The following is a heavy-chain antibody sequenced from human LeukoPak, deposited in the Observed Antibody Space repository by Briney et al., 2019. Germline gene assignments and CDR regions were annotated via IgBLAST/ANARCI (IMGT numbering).Heavy chain of an antibody. J-gene: IGHJ6*03. D-gene: IGHD6-13*01. CDR1: GFTFDDYT. Sequence: GGSLRLSCAASGFTFDDYTMHWVRQAPGKGLEWVSLISWDGGSTYYADSVKGRFTISRDNSKNSLYLQMNSLRTEDTALYYCAKDSEAAAGPGVYYYYYMDVWGKGTTVTVSS. V-gene: IGHV3-43*01. CDR3: AKDSEAAAGPGVYYYYYMDV. CDR2: ISWDGGST.